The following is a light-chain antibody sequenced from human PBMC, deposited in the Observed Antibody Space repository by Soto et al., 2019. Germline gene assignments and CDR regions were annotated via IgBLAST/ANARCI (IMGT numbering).Light chain of an antibody. CDR3: AAWDGSLNGRV. CDR1: SSNIGSNI. CDR2: SND. V-gene: IGLV1-44*01. Sequence: QPVLTQPPSASGTPGQRVTISCSGSSSNIGSNIVNWYQHVPGTAPKLLIYSNDQRPSGVPDRFSGSKSGTSASLAISGLQSEDEADYYCAAWDGSLNGRVFGGGTKLTVL. J-gene: IGLJ3*02.